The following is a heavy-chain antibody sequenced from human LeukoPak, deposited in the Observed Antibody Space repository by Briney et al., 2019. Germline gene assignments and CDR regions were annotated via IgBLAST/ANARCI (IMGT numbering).Heavy chain of an antibody. V-gene: IGHV3-23*01. CDR3: AKDTTTFIGYYDYVWGSYRPSAGFDY. CDR2: ISGSGGST. D-gene: IGHD3-16*02. Sequence: GGSLRLSCAASGFTFSTFAMIWVRQPPGKGLEWVSAISGSGGSTYYADSVKGRFTISRDNSKNTLYLQMNSLRAEDTAVYYCAKDTTTFIGYYDYVWGSYRPSAGFDYWGQGTLVTVSS. CDR1: GFTFSTFA. J-gene: IGHJ4*02.